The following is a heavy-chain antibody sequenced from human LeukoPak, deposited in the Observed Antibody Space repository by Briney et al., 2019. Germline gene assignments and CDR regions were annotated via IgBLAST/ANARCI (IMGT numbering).Heavy chain of an antibody. V-gene: IGHV4-34*01. CDR1: GGSFSGYY. CDR2: INHSGST. CDR3: ARGGEVATISPPQRVRPLDY. J-gene: IGHJ4*02. D-gene: IGHD5-24*01. Sequence: SETLSLTCAVYGGSFSGYYWSWIRQPPGKGLEWIGEINHSGSTNYNPSLKSRVTISVDTSKNQFSLKLSSVTAADTAVYYCARGGEVATISPPQRVRPLDYWGQGTLVTVSS.